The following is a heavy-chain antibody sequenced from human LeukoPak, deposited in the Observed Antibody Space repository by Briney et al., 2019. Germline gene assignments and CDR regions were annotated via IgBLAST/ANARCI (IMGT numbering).Heavy chain of an antibody. J-gene: IGHJ4*02. CDR2: SSDDGGGT. CDR1: GITFSDYA. V-gene: IGHV3-64D*06. D-gene: IGHD3-22*01. Sequence: GGSLRLSCSASGITFSDYAMHWVRQAPGKGLEYVSGSSDDGGGTYYADSVKGRFTISRDNSKNALSLQMSSLRAEDTAVYYCVIDPYYYDSSGSQGIWGQGTLVTVSS. CDR3: VIDPYYYDSSGSQGI.